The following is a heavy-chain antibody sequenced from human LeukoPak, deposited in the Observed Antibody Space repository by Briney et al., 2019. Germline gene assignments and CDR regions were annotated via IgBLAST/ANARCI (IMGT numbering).Heavy chain of an antibody. V-gene: IGHV3-7*01. Sequence: PGGSLRLSCAASGFTFSSYWMSWVRQAPGKGLEWVANIKQGGSEKYYVDSVKGRFTISRDNAKNSLYLQMNSLRAEDTAVYYCARELRVSYYYYYYMDVWGKGTTVIVSS. D-gene: IGHD4-17*01. CDR2: IKQGGSEK. CDR3: ARELRVSYYYYYYMDV. CDR1: GFTFSSYW. J-gene: IGHJ6*03.